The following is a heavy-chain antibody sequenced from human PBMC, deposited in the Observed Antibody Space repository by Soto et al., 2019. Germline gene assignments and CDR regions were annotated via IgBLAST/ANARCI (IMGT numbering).Heavy chain of an antibody. J-gene: IGHJ4*02. V-gene: IGHV3-23*01. Sequence: EVQLLESGGGLVQPGGSLRLSCAASGFTFSSYAMSWVRQAPGKGLEWVSGISGSGDNTYYADSVKGRFTISRDNSKNTLYLQMNSLRAEDTAVYYCARRYCTGGSCYSWSDYWGQGTLVTVS. CDR2: ISGSGDNT. CDR3: ARRYCTGGSCYSWSDY. CDR1: GFTFSSYA. D-gene: IGHD2-15*01.